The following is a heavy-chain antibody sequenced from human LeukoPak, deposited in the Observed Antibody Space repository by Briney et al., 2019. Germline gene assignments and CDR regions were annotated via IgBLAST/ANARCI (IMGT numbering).Heavy chain of an antibody. J-gene: IGHJ4*02. CDR3: AKDYWEWSRVN. Sequence: GGSLRLSCVASGLISSSHALSWVRQAPGRGLWWVSVISGGGESTHYAHSVKGRSTISRDNSKNTLYLQMDSLRAEDTAVYYCAKDYWEWSRVNWGQGTLVTVSS. V-gene: IGHV3-23*01. CDR1: GLISSSHA. CDR2: ISGGGEST. D-gene: IGHD3-3*01.